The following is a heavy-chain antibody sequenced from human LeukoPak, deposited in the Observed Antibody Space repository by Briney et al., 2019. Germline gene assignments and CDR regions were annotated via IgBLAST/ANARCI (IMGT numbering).Heavy chain of an antibody. V-gene: IGHV3-53*01. J-gene: IGHJ2*01. CDR1: GFTVSSYY. CDR3: ARSGGYWYFDL. Sequence: PGGSLRLSCAASGFTVSSYYMSWVRQAPGKGLEWVSLIYSDGTTYYADSVNGRFTISRDNSKNTLYLQMNSLRAEDTAVYYCARSGGYWYFDLWGRGTLVTVSS. CDR2: IYSDGTT. D-gene: IGHD2-15*01.